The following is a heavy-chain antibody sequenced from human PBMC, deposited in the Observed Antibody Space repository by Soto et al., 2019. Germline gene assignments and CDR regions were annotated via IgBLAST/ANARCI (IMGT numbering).Heavy chain of an antibody. CDR2: VYNTGGT. J-gene: IGHJ6*02. Sequence: QVQLQQSGPGLVKPSETLSLTCTVSSGPTSSHNWGWIRQPPGRGLEWIGYVYNTGGTSYNPTLRXXVXXSADTSTKNISLTLSSVTAADTAVSYCVRQGIGPLHGRVDVWGQGTTVSVSS. V-gene: IGHV4-59*08. CDR3: VRQGIGPLHGRVDV. D-gene: IGHD3-10*01. CDR1: SGPTSSHN.